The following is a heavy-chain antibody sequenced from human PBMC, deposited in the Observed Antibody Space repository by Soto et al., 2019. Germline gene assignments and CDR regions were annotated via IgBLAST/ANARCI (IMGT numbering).Heavy chain of an antibody. CDR3: AREYCSGGSCRPPGY. J-gene: IGHJ4*02. CDR1: GFTFSSYS. CDR2: ISSSSTYM. Sequence: GGSLRLSCAASGFTFSSYSMNWVRQAPGKGLEWVSSISSSSTYMYYADSVKGRFTISRDNAENSLYLQMNSLRAEDTAVYYCAREYCSGGSCRPPGYWGQGTLATVSS. V-gene: IGHV3-21*01. D-gene: IGHD2-15*01.